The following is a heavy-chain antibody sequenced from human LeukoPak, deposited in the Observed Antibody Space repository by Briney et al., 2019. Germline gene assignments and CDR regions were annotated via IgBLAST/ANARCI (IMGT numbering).Heavy chain of an antibody. Sequence: ASVKVSCKASGYTFTSYAMHWVRQAPGQRLEWMGWINAGNGNTKYSQKFQGRVTITRDTSASTAYMELSSLRSEDTAVYYCARSIYCSGGSCYLHYFDYWGQGTLVTVSS. CDR3: ARSIYCSGGSCYLHYFDY. V-gene: IGHV1-3*01. CDR1: GYTFTSYA. J-gene: IGHJ4*02. CDR2: INAGNGNT. D-gene: IGHD2-15*01.